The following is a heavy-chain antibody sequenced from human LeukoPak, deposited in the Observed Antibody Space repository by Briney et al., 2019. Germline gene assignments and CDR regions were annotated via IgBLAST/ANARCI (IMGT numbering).Heavy chain of an antibody. D-gene: IGHD1-26*01. CDR2: IYYSGST. CDR1: GGSISSYY. J-gene: IGHJ5*02. V-gene: IGHV4-59*01. CDR3: ARGGMMFDP. Sequence: SETLSLTCTVSGGSISSYYWSWIRQPPGKGLEWIGYIYYSGSTNCNPSLKSRVTMSVDTSKNQFSLKLSSVTAADTAVYYCARGGMMFDPWDQGTLVTVSS.